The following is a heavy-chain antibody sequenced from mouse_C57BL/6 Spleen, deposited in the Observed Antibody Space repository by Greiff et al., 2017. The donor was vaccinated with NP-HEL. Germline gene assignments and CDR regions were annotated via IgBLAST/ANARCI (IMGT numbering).Heavy chain of an antibody. CDR3: ARDSTETVAEFDY. CDR1: GYTFTSYW. CDR2: IDPNSGGT. Sequence: QVQLKESGAELVKPGASVKLSCKASGYTFTSYWMHWVKQRPGRGLEWIGRIDPNSGGTKYNEKFKSKATLTVDKPSSTAYMQLSSLTSEDSAVYYCARDSTETVAEFDYWGQGTTLTVSS. J-gene: IGHJ2*01. D-gene: IGHD4-1*02. V-gene: IGHV1-72*01.